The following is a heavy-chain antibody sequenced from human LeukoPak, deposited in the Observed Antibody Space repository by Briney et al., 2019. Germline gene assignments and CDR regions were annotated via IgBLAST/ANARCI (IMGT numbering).Heavy chain of an antibody. CDR1: GGTFSSYA. CDR2: IIPIFGTA. CDR3: AREGGYDYVWGSYRYSHYYYGMDV. J-gene: IGHJ6*02. V-gene: IGHV1-69*05. D-gene: IGHD3-16*02. Sequence: GASVKVSCKASGGTFSSYAISWVRQAPGQGLEWMGGIIPIFGTANYAQKLQGRVTMTTDTSTSTAYMELRSLRSDDTAMYYCAREGGYDYVWGSYRYSHYYYGMDVWGQGTTVTVSS.